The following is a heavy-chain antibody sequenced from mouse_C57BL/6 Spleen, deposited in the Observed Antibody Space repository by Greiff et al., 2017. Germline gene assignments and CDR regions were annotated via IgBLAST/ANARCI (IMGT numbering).Heavy chain of an antibody. CDR3: ARRGYGSSYAWFAY. CDR1: GYTFTSYW. Sequence: QVQLKQPGAELVKPGASVKMSCKASGYTFTSYWITWVKQRPGQGLEWIGDIYPGSGSTNYNEKFKSKATLTVDTSSSTAYMQLSSLTSEDSAVYYCARRGYGSSYAWFAYWGQGTLVTVSA. J-gene: IGHJ3*01. D-gene: IGHD1-1*01. V-gene: IGHV1-55*01. CDR2: IYPGSGST.